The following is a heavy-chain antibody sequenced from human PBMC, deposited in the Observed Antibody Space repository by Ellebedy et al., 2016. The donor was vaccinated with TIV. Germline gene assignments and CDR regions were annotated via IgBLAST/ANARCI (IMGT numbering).Heavy chain of an antibody. D-gene: IGHD7-27*01. CDR1: GHRFTSYV. J-gene: IGHJ4*02. Sequence: AASVKVSCKASGHRFTSYVIHWVRQAPGQGLEWMGWTSAYNGNTENAQKFQGRVTMTTDTSTSTAYMELRSLMSDDTAVYFCARGNWGEVGDYWGQGTLVTVSS. CDR3: ARGNWGEVGDY. V-gene: IGHV1-18*01. CDR2: TSAYNGNT.